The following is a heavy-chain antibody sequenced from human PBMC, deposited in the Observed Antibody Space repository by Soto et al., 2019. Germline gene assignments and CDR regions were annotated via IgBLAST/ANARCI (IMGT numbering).Heavy chain of an antibody. CDR2: ISYDGSNK. CDR3: AKETYSYGSRYFDY. CDR1: GFTFSTYD. J-gene: IGHJ4*02. Sequence: QVQLVESGGGVVQPGRSLRLSCAASGFTFSTYDMHWVRQAPGKGLEWVAVISYDGSNKYYADSVKGRFTISRDNSKNTLYLQMNRLRAEDTAVYYCAKETYSYGSRYFDYWGQGTLVTVSS. V-gene: IGHV3-30*18. D-gene: IGHD5-18*01.